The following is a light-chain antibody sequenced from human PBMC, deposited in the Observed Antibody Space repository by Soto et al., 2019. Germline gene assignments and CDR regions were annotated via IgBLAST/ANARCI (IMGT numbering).Light chain of an antibody. V-gene: IGLV2-8*01. CDR1: SSDVGGYNY. CDR3: SSYAGSNNVV. J-gene: IGLJ2*01. Sequence: QSALTQPPSGSGSPGQSVTSSCTGTSSDVGGYNYVSWYQQHPGKAPKLMIYEVSKRPSGVPDRFSSSKSGNTASLTVSGLQAEDEADYYCSSYAGSNNVVFGGGTKVTVL. CDR2: EVS.